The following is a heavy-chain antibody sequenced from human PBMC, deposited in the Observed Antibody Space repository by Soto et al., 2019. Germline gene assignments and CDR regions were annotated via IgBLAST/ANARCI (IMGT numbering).Heavy chain of an antibody. CDR1: GGTFSSYT. Sequence: QVPLVQSGAEVKKPGSSVKVSCKASGGTFSSYTISWVRQAPGQGLEWMGRIIPILGIANYAQKFQGRVTITADKSTSTAYMELSSLRSEDTAVYYCARVVGIAAAGQYNWFDPWGQGTLVTVSS. J-gene: IGHJ5*02. CDR3: ARVVGIAAAGQYNWFDP. V-gene: IGHV1-69*02. CDR2: IIPILGIA. D-gene: IGHD6-13*01.